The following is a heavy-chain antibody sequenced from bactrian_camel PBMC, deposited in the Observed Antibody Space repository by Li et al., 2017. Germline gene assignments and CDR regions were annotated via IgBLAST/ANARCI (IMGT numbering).Heavy chain of an antibody. CDR1: GFTFSSYG. D-gene: IGHD4*01. Sequence: QLVESGGGLVQPGGSLRLSCAASGFTFSSYGMSWVRQAPGKGLEWVSAISSGGGSVYYADSVKGRFTISHDAAKNTVYLQMNSLKPEDIAMYYCAADSRPTIRCWDYDPYEYNNWGQGTQVTVS. CDR2: ISSGGGSV. V-gene: IGHV3S40*01. J-gene: IGHJ4*01. CDR3: AADSRPTIRCWDYDPYEYNN.